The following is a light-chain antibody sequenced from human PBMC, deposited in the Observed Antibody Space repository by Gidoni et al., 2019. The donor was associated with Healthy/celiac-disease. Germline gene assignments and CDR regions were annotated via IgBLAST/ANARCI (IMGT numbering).Light chain of an antibody. CDR1: QSLLHSNGYNY. Sequence: DIVMTQSPLSLPVTPGEPASISWRSRQSLLHSNGYNYLDWYLQKPGQSQQLLIYLGSNRASGVPDRFSGSGSGTDFTLKISRVEAEDVGVYYCMQALQTPRTFGQGTKVEIK. CDR3: MQALQTPRT. CDR2: LGS. J-gene: IGKJ1*01. V-gene: IGKV2-28*01.